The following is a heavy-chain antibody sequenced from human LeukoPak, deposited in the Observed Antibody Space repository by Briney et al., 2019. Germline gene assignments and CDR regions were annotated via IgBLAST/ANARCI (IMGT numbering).Heavy chain of an antibody. J-gene: IGHJ4*02. CDR2: TSYNGYNK. D-gene: IGHD3-22*01. Sequence: PGRSLRLSCGASGFTFSSYAMHWVRQAPGKGLEWVAGTSYNGYNKFYADSVKGRFSISSDNYKNTLYLQMDSLRAEDTAVYYCAKGDNYYDTSGYYHVKALFDYWGQGALVTVSS. CDR1: GFTFSSYA. V-gene: IGHV3-30*04. CDR3: AKGDNYYDTSGYYHVKALFDY.